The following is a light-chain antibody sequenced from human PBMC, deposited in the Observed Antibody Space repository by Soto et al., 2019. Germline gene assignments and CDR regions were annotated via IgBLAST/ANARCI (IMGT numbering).Light chain of an antibody. CDR2: DAS. CDR1: QSISIW. J-gene: IGKJ1*01. Sequence: DIQMTQSPSTLSAYVGDRVTITCRASQSISIWLAWYQQKPGKAPKLLIYDASNLESGVPSRFTGSGAGTEFTLTISSLQPDDFATYYCQQYDSYSPWTFGQGNKVEIK. CDR3: QQYDSYSPWT. V-gene: IGKV1-5*01.